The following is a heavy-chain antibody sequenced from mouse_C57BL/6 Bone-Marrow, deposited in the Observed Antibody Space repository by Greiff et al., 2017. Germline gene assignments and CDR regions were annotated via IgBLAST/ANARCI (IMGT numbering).Heavy chain of an antibody. CDR2: IYPYNDGT. Sequence: EVQLQESGPELVKPGASVKMSCKASGYTFTSYVMHWVKQKPGQGLEWIGYIYPYNDGTKYNEKFKGKATLTSDKSSSTAYMELSSLTSEDSAVYYCAVITTVVERAYWGQGTLVTVSA. V-gene: IGHV1-14*01. J-gene: IGHJ3*01. D-gene: IGHD1-1*01. CDR3: AVITTVVERAY. CDR1: GYTFTSYV.